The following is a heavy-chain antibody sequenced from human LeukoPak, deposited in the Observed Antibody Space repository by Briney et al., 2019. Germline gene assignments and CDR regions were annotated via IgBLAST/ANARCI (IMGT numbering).Heavy chain of an antibody. Sequence: ASVKGSCKASGYIFTSYYMHWVRQAPGQGLEWMGIINPSGGSTSDAQRSQGRVTMTRDTSTSTVYMELSSLRSEDTAVYYCASGRVYCSGGSCYSENWFDPWGQGTLVTVSS. D-gene: IGHD2-15*01. V-gene: IGHV1-46*01. CDR3: ASGRVYCSGGSCYSENWFDP. CDR1: GYIFTSYY. J-gene: IGHJ5*02. CDR2: INPSGGST.